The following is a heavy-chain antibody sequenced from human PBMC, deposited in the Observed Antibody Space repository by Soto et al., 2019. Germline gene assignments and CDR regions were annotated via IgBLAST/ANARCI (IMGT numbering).Heavy chain of an antibody. CDR2: ISCCGGST. Sequence: GGSLRLSCEASGFNFRKFAMGWVRQAPGEGLEWVSGISCCGGSTFYADSVKGRFSLARDDSKNTLSLQLNSLRVEDTAHYYCAKADGEQWLIPHLDNWGQGTQVTVSS. CDR1: GFNFRKFA. J-gene: IGHJ1*01. V-gene: IGHV3-23*01. CDR3: AKADGEQWLIPHLDN. D-gene: IGHD6-19*01.